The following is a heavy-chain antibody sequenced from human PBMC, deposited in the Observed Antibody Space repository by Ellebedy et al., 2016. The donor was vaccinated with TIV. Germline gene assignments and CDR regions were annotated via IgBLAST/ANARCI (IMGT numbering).Heavy chain of an antibody. D-gene: IGHD2-15*01. Sequence: SETLSLXXAVYGGSFSGYYWSWIRQSPGKGLEWIGEINDSGSTNSSPSLRSRVTISVDTSKNQFSLKLTSVTAADTAVYYCARGTVVLQPLKHFDSWGQGTLLTVSS. CDR1: GGSFSGYY. CDR3: ARGTVVLQPLKHFDS. V-gene: IGHV4-34*01. J-gene: IGHJ4*02. CDR2: INDSGST.